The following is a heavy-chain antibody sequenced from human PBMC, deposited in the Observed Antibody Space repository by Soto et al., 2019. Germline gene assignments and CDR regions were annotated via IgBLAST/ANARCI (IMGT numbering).Heavy chain of an antibody. CDR1: GYTFTGYY. D-gene: IGHD6-19*01. CDR2: INPNSGDT. Sequence: QVQLVQSGAEVKKPGASVKVSCKTSGYTFTGYYIHWIRQAPGQGLEWMGWINPNSGDTNYSQDFQGRVTMTSDTSSTTAYVELTRLRSDDTAVYYCARRVQWLENFDYGGQGTLVTVSS. V-gene: IGHV1-2*02. J-gene: IGHJ4*02. CDR3: ARRVQWLENFDY.